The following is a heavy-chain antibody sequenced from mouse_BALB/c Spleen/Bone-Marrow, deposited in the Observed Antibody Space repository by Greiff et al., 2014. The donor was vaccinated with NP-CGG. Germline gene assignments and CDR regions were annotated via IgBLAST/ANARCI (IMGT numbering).Heavy chain of an antibody. CDR3: ARTSTDAIDY. CDR1: GYAFTNYW. V-gene: IGHV1-54*01. Sequence: QVQLQQSGAELVRPGTSVKVSCKASGYAFTNYWIEWVKQRPGQGLEWIGVIDSGSGGTKYNEKFKGKATLAADKSSSTAYMQLSSLTADDSEVYFCARTSTDAIDYWGQGTSVTVSA. D-gene: IGHD5-1*01. J-gene: IGHJ4*01. CDR2: IDSGSGGT.